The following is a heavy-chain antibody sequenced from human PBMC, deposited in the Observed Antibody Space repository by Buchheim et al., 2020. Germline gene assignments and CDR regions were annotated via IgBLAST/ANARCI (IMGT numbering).Heavy chain of an antibody. J-gene: IGHJ6*02. CDR1: GFTFSSYW. V-gene: IGHV3-74*01. CDR3: ARDDTKMYYYDSSGYGTHYYYGMDV. D-gene: IGHD3-22*01. CDR2: INSDGSST. Sequence: EVQLVESGGGLVQPGGSLRLSCAASGFTFSSYWMHWVRQAPGKGLVWVSRINSDGSSTSYADSVKGRFTISRDNAKNTLYLQMNSLRAEDTAVYYCARDDTKMYYYDSSGYGTHYYYGMDVWGQGTT.